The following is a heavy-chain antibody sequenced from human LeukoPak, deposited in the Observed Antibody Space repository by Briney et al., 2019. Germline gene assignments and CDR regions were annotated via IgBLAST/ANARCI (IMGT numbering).Heavy chain of an antibody. Sequence: PSETLSLTCTVSGGSISSYYWSWIRQPPGKGLEWIGYIYYSGSTNYNPSLKSRVTISVDTSKNQFSLKLSSVTAADTAVYYCARPGGGFWYFDLWGRGTLVTVSS. CDR2: IYYSGST. V-gene: IGHV4-59*08. D-gene: IGHD6-25*01. CDR1: GGSISSYY. CDR3: ARPGGGFWYFDL. J-gene: IGHJ2*01.